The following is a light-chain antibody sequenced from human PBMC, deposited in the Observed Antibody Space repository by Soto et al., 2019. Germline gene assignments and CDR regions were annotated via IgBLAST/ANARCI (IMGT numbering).Light chain of an antibody. CDR3: QQSHTTWT. J-gene: IGKJ1*01. CDR2: AAS. Sequence: DIQMTQSPSSLSASIGDRVTITCRASQSISSYLNWYQQKPGKAPNLLIYAASSLQSGVPSRFSGSGSETDFTLTISSLQPEDFATYYCQQSHTTWTFGQGTKVEIK. V-gene: IGKV1-39*01. CDR1: QSISSY.